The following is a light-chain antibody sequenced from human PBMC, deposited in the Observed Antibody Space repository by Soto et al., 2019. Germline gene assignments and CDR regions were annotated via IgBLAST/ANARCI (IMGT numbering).Light chain of an antibody. CDR3: AAWDDSLNGFYV. V-gene: IGLV1-40*01. CDR2: SNN. CDR1: SSNIGAGYD. J-gene: IGLJ1*01. Sequence: QSVLTQPPSVSGVPGQRVTISCTGSSSNIGAGYDVHWYQQLPGTAPKLLIYSNNQRPSGVPDRFSGSKSGTSASLAISGLQSEDEADYYCAAWDDSLNGFYVFGTGTKVTVL.